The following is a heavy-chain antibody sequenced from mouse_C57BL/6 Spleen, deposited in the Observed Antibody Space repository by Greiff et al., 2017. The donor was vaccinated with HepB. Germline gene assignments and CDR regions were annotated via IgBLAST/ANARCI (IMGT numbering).Heavy chain of an antibody. CDR3: ARHGYPGYAMDY. D-gene: IGHD2-14*01. CDR2: IWSDGST. CDR1: GFSLTSYG. V-gene: IGHV2-6-1*01. J-gene: IGHJ4*01. Sequence: QVQLKESGPGLVAPSQSLSITCTVSGFSLTSYGVHWVRQPPGKGLEWLVVIWSDGSTTYNSALKSRLSISKDNSKSQVFLKMNSLQTDDTARYYCARHGYPGYAMDYWGQGTSVTVSS.